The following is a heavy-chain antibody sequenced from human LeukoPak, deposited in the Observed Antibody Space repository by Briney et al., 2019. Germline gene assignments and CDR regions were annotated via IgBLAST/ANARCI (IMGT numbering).Heavy chain of an antibody. CDR3: ARDREHLVWLGVGPLDS. J-gene: IGHJ4*02. Sequence: GGSLRLSCAASGFTFSSNAMHWVRQGPGKGLEWVAVISYEGSNKFYADSVKGRFTISRDNSKNTLHLQMNSLRAEDTAVYYCARDREHLVWLGVGPLDSWGQGTLVTISS. CDR1: GFTFSSNA. V-gene: IGHV3-30-3*01. CDR2: ISYEGSNK. D-gene: IGHD3-10*01.